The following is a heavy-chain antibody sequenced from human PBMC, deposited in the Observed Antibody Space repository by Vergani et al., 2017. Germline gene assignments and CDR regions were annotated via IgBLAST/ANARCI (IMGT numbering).Heavy chain of an antibody. CDR1: GFTFDDYA. D-gene: IGHD6-19*01. J-gene: IGHJ6*02. V-gene: IGHV3-9*01. CDR2: ISWNSGSI. Sequence: EVQLVESGGGLVQPGRSLRLSCAASGFTFDDYAMHWVRQAPGKGLEWVSGISWNSGSIGYADSVKGRFTISRDNAKNSLYLQMNSLRAEDTALYYCAKDKAVAGTGPNYYYYGMDVWGQGTTVTVSS. CDR3: AKDKAVAGTGPNYYYYGMDV.